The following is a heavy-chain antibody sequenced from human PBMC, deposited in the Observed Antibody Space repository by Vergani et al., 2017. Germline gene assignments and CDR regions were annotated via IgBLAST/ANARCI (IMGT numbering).Heavy chain of an antibody. CDR2: INHSGST. V-gene: IGHV4-34*10. D-gene: IGHD2-15*01. Sequence: QVQLEESGPGLVKPSETLSLTCAVYGGSFSGYYWSWIRQPPGKGLEWIGEINHSGSTNYNPSLKSRVTISVDTSKNQFSLRVNSVTAADTAVYYCVRDPWESGGPYSGCWGRGTLVSVSS. CDR3: VRDPWESGGPYSGC. CDR1: GGSFSGYY. J-gene: IGHJ4*02.